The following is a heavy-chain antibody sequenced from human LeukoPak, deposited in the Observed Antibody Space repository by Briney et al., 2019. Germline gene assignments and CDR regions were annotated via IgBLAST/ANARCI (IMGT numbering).Heavy chain of an antibody. D-gene: IGHD3-9*01. V-gene: IGHV3-30*04. CDR2: ISYDGSNK. Sequence: PGRSLRLSCAASGFTFSSYAMHWVRQAPGKGLEWVAVISYDGSNKYYADSVRGRFTISRDNSKNTLYLQMNSLRAEDAAVYYCARVLPDNYDILTGLGYWGQGTLVTVSS. CDR3: ARVLPDNYDILTGLGY. CDR1: GFTFSSYA. J-gene: IGHJ4*02.